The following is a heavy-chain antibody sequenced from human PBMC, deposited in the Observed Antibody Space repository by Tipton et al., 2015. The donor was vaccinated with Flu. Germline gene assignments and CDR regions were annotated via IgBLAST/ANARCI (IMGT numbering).Heavy chain of an antibody. CDR2: ISSSSSYI. CDR3: ARGLLWDVAGDDAFDI. V-gene: IGHV3-21*01. D-gene: IGHD1-26*01. J-gene: IGHJ3*02. CDR1: GFTFSSYD. Sequence: GSLRLSCVASGFTFSSYDMHWVRQATGKGLEWVSSISSSSSYIYYADSVKGRFTISRDDAKNSLYLQMNSLRAEDTAVYYCARGLLWDVAGDDAFDIWGQGTMVTVSS.